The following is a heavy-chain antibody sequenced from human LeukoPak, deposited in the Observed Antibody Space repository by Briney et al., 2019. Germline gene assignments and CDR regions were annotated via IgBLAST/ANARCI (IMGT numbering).Heavy chain of an antibody. CDR2: TYYSGST. Sequence: PSQTLSLTCTVSGGSISSGGYYWSWIRQHPGKGLEWIGYTYYSGSTYYNPSLKSRVTISVDTSKNQFSLKLSSVTAADTAVYYCARKTLYTNAFDIWGQGTMVTVSS. CDR3: ARKTLYTNAFDI. J-gene: IGHJ3*02. D-gene: IGHD3-16*01. CDR1: GGSISSGGYY. V-gene: IGHV4-31*03.